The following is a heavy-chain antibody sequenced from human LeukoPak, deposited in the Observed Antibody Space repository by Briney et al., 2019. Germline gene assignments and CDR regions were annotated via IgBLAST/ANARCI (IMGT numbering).Heavy chain of an antibody. CDR3: ARAPVTYYDILTGYPFDY. Sequence: SVKVSCKASGGTFSSYAISWVRQAPGQGLEWMGGIIPIFGTANYAQKFQGRVTITTDESTSTAYMELSSLGSGDTAVYYCARAPVTYYDILTGYPFDYWGQGTLVTVSS. D-gene: IGHD3-9*01. V-gene: IGHV1-69*05. CDR2: IIPIFGTA. CDR1: GGTFSSYA. J-gene: IGHJ4*02.